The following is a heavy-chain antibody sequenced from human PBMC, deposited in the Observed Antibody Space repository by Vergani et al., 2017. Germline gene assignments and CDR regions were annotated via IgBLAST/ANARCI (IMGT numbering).Heavy chain of an antibody. CDR3: ARDRNIGVPVY. CDR1: GGTFSTYS. Sequence: QVQLVQSGTEMKKPGSSVRVSCKTSGGTFSTYSISWVRQAPGQGLEWMGRIIPIFRMANLAHKFQGRLTITADESTTTAYMELRSLRSDDTAVYFCARDRNIGVPVYWGQGTLVTVSS. J-gene: IGHJ4*02. CDR2: IIPIFRMA. V-gene: IGHV1-69*13. D-gene: IGHD2/OR15-2a*01.